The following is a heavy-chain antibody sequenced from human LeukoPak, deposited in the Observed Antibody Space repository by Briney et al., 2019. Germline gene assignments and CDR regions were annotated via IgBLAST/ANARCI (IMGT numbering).Heavy chain of an antibody. CDR3: ARPLRPNYYEVFDY. Sequence: GGSLRLSCAASGFTFSSYTMNWVRQPPGKGLEWVSNIGTSSTTIYYADSVKGRFTISRDNAKNSLYLQMNSLRAEDTAVYYCARPLRPNYYEVFDYWGQGTLVTVSS. J-gene: IGHJ4*02. V-gene: IGHV3-48*01. CDR1: GFTFSSYT. D-gene: IGHD3-22*01. CDR2: IGTSSTTI.